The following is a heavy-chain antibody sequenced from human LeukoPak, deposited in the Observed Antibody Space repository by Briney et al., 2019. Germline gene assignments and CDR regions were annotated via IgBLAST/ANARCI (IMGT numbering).Heavy chain of an antibody. CDR2: IRYDGSNK. J-gene: IGHJ1*01. CDR1: GFTFSSYG. Sequence: GGSLRLSCAASGFTFSSYGMHWVRQAPGKGLEWVAFIRYDGSNKYYADSVKGRFTISRDNSKNTLYLQMNSLRAEDTAVYYCAKHYDSSGYHAEYFQHWGQGTLVTVPS. V-gene: IGHV3-30*02. D-gene: IGHD3-22*01. CDR3: AKHYDSSGYHAEYFQH.